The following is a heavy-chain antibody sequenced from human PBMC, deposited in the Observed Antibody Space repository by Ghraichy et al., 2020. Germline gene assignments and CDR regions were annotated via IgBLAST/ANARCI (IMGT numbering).Heavy chain of an antibody. D-gene: IGHD3-22*01. V-gene: IGHV4-59*01. CDR3: ARDQGYDSSGYPLYNWFDP. J-gene: IGHJ5*02. Sequence: SETLSLTCTVSGGSISSYYWSWIRQPPGKGLEWIGYIYYSGSTNYNPSLKSRVTISVDTSKNQFSLKLSSVTAADTAVYYCARDQGYDSSGYPLYNWFDPWGQGTLVTVSS. CDR1: GGSISSYY. CDR2: IYYSGST.